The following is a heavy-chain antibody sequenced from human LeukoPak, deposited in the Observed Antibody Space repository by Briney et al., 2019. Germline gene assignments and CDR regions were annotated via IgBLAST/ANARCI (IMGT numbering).Heavy chain of an antibody. V-gene: IGHV3-48*04. Sequence: AGGSLRLSCAASGFTFSSYSMNWVRQAPGKGLEWVSYISSSSSTIYYADSVKGRFTISRDNAKNSLYLQMNSLRAEDTAVYYCAKELAACGGDCYCYFQHWGQGTLVTVSS. J-gene: IGHJ1*01. CDR2: ISSSSSTI. D-gene: IGHD2-21*02. CDR1: GFTFSSYS. CDR3: AKELAACGGDCYCYFQH.